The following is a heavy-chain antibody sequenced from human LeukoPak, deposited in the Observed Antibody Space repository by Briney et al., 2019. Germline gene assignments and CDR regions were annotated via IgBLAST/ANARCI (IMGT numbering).Heavy chain of an antibody. Sequence: SETLSLTCTVSGGSTSSYYWSWIRQPPGKGLEWIGYIYYSGRTNYNPSLKSRVTISVDTSKNQFSLKLSSVTAADTAVYYCARTYYYDSSGYRYMDVWGKGTTVTVSS. J-gene: IGHJ6*03. CDR3: ARTYYYDSSGYRYMDV. D-gene: IGHD3-22*01. CDR2: IYYSGRT. V-gene: IGHV4-59*01. CDR1: GGSTSSYY.